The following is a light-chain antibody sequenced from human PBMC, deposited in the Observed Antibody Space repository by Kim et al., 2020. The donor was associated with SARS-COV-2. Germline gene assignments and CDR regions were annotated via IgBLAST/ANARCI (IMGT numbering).Light chain of an antibody. CDR3: QTWGTGSWV. J-gene: IGLJ3*02. V-gene: IGLV4-69*01. Sequence: ASVKLTCTLGSGHSSSAIAWHQQQPEKGPRYLMKLNSDGSHSKGDGIPDRFSGSSSGAERYLTISSLQSEDEADYYCQTWGTGSWVFGGGTQLTVL. CDR2: LNSDGSH. CDR1: SGHSSSA.